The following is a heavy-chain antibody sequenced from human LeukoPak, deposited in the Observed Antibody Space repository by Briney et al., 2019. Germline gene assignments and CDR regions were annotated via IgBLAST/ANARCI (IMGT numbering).Heavy chain of an antibody. CDR1: GFSFRDYP. J-gene: IGHJ4*01. CDR3: AKKRQPKQPRGTDY. D-gene: IGHD1-1*01. V-gene: IGHV3-23*01. Sequence: GRSLRLSCTASGFSFRDYPLSWVRQAPGKGLEWVSAISGSGGSTFYADSVKGRFTISRDISRNTLYLQMNSLRAEDTAVYYCAKKRQPKQPRGTDYWRQPTLLSVSS. CDR2: ISGSGGST.